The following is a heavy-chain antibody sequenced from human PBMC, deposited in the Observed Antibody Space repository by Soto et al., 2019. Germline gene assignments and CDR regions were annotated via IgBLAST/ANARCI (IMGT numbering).Heavy chain of an antibody. CDR2: IYYSGST. Sequence: SETLSLTCTVSGGSISSYYWSWIRQPPGKGLEWIGYIYYSGSTNYNPSLKSRVTISVDTSKNQFSLKLSSVTAADTAVYYCARYVWGSYFDYYGMDVWGQGTTVTVSS. CDR3: ARYVWGSYFDYYGMDV. D-gene: IGHD3-16*01. V-gene: IGHV4-59*08. CDR1: GGSISSYY. J-gene: IGHJ6*02.